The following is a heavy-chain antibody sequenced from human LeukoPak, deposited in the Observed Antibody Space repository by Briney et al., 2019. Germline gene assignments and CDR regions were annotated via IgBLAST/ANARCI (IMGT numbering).Heavy chain of an antibody. CDR1: GYTFTSYD. Sequence: ASVKVSCKASGYTFTSYDINWVRQATGQGLEWMGWMNPNSGNTGYAQKFQGRVTMTRNTSISTAYMELSSLRSEDTAVYYCARFGELLSQFDYWGQGTLVTVSS. CDR3: ARFGELLSQFDY. D-gene: IGHD3-10*01. CDR2: MNPNSGNT. J-gene: IGHJ4*02. V-gene: IGHV1-8*01.